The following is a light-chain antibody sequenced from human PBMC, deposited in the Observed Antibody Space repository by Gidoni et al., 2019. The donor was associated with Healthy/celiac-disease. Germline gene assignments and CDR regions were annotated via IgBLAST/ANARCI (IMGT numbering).Light chain of an antibody. CDR1: SGSIASNY. J-gene: IGLJ2*01. CDR3: QSYDSSIYVV. CDR2: EDN. V-gene: IGLV6-57*01. Sequence: NFILTQPHSVSESPGKTVTISCTRSSGSIASNYVQWYQQRPGSSPTTVIYEDNQRPSGVPDRFSGSSDSSSNSASLTISGLKTEDEADYYCQSYDSSIYVVFGGGTKLTVL.